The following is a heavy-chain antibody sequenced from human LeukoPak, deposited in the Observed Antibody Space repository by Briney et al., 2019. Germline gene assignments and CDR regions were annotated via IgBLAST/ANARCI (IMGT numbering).Heavy chain of an antibody. J-gene: IGHJ4*02. CDR3: ARSNYYDSSGVGTYFDY. Sequence: GESLKISCKGSGYRFINYWIGWVRQMPGKGLEWMGIIYPGDSDTRYSPSFQGQVTISADKSISTAYLQWSSLKASDTAMYYCARSNYYDSSGVGTYFDYWGQGTLVTVSS. D-gene: IGHD3-22*01. CDR1: GYRFINYW. V-gene: IGHV5-51*01. CDR2: IYPGDSDT.